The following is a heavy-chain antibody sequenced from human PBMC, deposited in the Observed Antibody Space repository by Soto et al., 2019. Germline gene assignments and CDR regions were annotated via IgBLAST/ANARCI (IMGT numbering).Heavy chain of an antibody. V-gene: IGHV3-23*01. D-gene: IGHD3-22*01. Sequence: GGSLRLSCAASGFTFSSYAMSWVRQAPGKGLEWVSAISGSGGSTYYADSVKGRFTISRDNSKNTLYLQMNSLRAEDTAVYYCAKGYGYYYDRSGYWIFDYWGQGTLVTVSS. J-gene: IGHJ4*02. CDR1: GFTFSSYA. CDR3: AKGYGYYYDRSGYWIFDY. CDR2: ISGSGGST.